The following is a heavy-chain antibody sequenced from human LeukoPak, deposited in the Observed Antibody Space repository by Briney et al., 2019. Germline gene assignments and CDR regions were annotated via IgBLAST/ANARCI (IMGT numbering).Heavy chain of an antibody. V-gene: IGHV4-34*01. Sequence: SETLSLTCAVYGGSFSNYYWSWIRQPPGKGLEWIGEISHSGSTNYNPSLKSRVTISVDTSKNQFSLKLSSVTAADTAVYYCASLRGFDPWGQGTLVTVSS. J-gene: IGHJ5*02. CDR2: ISHSGST. CDR3: ASLRGFDP. CDR1: GGSFSNYY.